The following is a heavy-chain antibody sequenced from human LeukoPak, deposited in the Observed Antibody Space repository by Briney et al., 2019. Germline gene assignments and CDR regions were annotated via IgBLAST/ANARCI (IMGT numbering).Heavy chain of an antibody. J-gene: IGHJ3*02. D-gene: IGHD1-26*01. V-gene: IGHV4-61*02. CDR3: AREVEGATSYAFDI. CDR1: GGSISSGSYY. CDR2: IYTSGST. Sequence: PSQTLSLTCTVSGGSISSGSYYWSWIRQPAGKGLEWIGRIYTSGSTNYNPSLKSRVTISVDTSKNQFSLKLSSVTAEDTAVYYCAREVEGATSYAFDIWGQGTMVTVSS.